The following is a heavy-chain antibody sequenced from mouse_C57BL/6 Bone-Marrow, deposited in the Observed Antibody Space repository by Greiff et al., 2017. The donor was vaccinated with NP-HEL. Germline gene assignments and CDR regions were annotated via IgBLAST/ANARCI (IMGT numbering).Heavy chain of an antibody. CDR3: AREGVTTVVAKGFAY. CDR2: IYPSDSET. V-gene: IGHV1-61*01. Sequence: QVQLQQPGAELVRPGSSVKLSCKASGYTFTSYWMDWVKQRPGQGLEWIGNIYPSDSETHYNQKFKDKATLTVDKSSSTAYMQLSSLTSEDSAVYYCAREGVTTVVAKGFAYWGQGTLVTVSA. J-gene: IGHJ3*01. D-gene: IGHD1-1*01. CDR1: GYTFTSYW.